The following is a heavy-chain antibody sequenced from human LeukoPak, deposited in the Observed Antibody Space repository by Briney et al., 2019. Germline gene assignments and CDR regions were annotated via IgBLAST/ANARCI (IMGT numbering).Heavy chain of an antibody. CDR2: VHNNAAA. CDR3: ARDPRWLTPDGTSTSCYENYFAP. D-gene: IGHD2-2*01. CDR1: GYSLSSGYQ. J-gene: IGHJ5*02. V-gene: IGHV4-38-2*02. Sequence: PSGTLSLTCAVSGYSLSSGYQWAWIRQPPGRGLEWFGIVHNNAAAHSTPSLRSRVTISVDASKNHFSLKLSSVTVADTAVYFCARDPRWLTPDGTSTSCYENYFAPWGQGTLVTVSS.